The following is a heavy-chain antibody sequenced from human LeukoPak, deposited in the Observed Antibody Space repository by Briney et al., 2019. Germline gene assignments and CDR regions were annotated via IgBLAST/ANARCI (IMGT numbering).Heavy chain of an antibody. D-gene: IGHD3-3*02. V-gene: IGHV4-30-4*08. CDR2: IDYNGST. CDR3: VRGFSQFDS. CDR1: GGSISSGDYY. Sequence: SQTLSLTCTVSGGSISSGDYYWSWIRQPPGKGLEWIGYIDYNGSTYYSPSLKSRVAISRDTSKNQFSLMLTSVTAADTAVYYCVRGFSQFDSWGQGTLVSVSS. J-gene: IGHJ4*02.